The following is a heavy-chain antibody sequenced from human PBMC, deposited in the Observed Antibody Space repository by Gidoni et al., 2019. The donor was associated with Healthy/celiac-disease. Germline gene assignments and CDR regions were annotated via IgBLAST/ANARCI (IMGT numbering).Heavy chain of an antibody. CDR1: GFTFGVYA. D-gene: IGHD3-3*01. CDR3: TTLGYDFWSGYNGMDV. V-gene: IGHV3-49*05. Sequence: EVQLVESGGGLVKPGRSLRLSCTASGFTFGVYAMRWFRQAPGKGLAWVGVSRSKADGGTTEYAASVKGRFTISRDDSKSIAYLQMNSLKTEDTAVYYCTTLGYDFWSGYNGMDVWGQVTTVTVSS. CDR2: SRSKADGGTT. J-gene: IGHJ6*02.